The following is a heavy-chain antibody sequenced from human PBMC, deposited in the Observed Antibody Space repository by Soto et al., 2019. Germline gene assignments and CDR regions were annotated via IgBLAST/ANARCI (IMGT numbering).Heavy chain of an antibody. V-gene: IGHV5-51*01. J-gene: IGHJ6*02. CDR1: GHRFTTYW. CDR2: IYPGDSDT. D-gene: IGHD3-10*01. Sequence: PGESLKISCKGSGHRFTTYWIGWVRQMPGKGLEWMGIIYPGDSDTRYSPSFQGQVTISADKSISTAYLQWSSLKASDSATYYCARSGSGSYERSKYYFYGMDVWGQGTTVTVSS. CDR3: ARSGSGSYERSKYYFYGMDV.